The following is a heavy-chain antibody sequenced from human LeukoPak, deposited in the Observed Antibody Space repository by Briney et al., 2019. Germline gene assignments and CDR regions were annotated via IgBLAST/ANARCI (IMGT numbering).Heavy chain of an antibody. D-gene: IGHD1-26*01. V-gene: IGHV4-59*08. Sequence: KSSETLSLTCTVSGGSLTRYHWGWIRQPPGKGLEWIGYINYSGSTNYSPSLESRVTISLDTSKNQFSLQLSSVTAADTAVYYCARRGVGATTWDAFDTWGQGTLVTVSS. CDR1: GGSLTRYH. J-gene: IGHJ3*02. CDR2: INYSGST. CDR3: ARRGVGATTWDAFDT.